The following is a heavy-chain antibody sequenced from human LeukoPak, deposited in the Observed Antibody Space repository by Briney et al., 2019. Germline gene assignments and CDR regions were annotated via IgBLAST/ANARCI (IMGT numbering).Heavy chain of an antibody. Sequence: GGSLRLSCTASGFTFSNYAMSWVRQAPGKGLQWVSNIYNTGGTTYYADSVKGRFTISRDNSKNTLYLQMNSLRAEDTAVYYCAKERRLTAVAGQFDYWGQGTLVTVSS. CDR1: GFTFSNYA. D-gene: IGHD6-19*01. V-gene: IGHV3-23*01. CDR2: IYNTGGTT. J-gene: IGHJ4*02. CDR3: AKERRLTAVAGQFDY.